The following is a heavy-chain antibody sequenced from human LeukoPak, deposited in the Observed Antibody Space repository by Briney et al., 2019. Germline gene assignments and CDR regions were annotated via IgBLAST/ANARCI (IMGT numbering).Heavy chain of an antibody. Sequence: PGGSLRLSCAASGFTFSDYSMNWVRQASGKGLEWVSYITSSGGTIYYADSVKGRFTISRDNAKNSLYLQMNSLRGEDTAVYYCAKRGGYNSFDYWGQGTLVTASS. D-gene: IGHD5-24*01. CDR1: GFTFSDYS. V-gene: IGHV3-48*01. J-gene: IGHJ4*02. CDR3: AKRGGYNSFDY. CDR2: ITSSGGTI.